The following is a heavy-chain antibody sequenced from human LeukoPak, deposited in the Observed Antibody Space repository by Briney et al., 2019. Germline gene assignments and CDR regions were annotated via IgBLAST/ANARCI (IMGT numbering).Heavy chain of an antibody. Sequence: SETLFLTCTVSGGSISSSSFYWGWIRQPPGMGLEWIGSISYSGSTYYNPSLKSRLTISVDTSKNQFSLRLRSVTAAGTAVYFCARGDRFHDGGSGPDYWGQGTLVTVSS. D-gene: IGHD2-15*01. CDR2: ISYSGST. CDR3: ARGDRFHDGGSGPDY. J-gene: IGHJ4*02. CDR1: GGSISSSSFY. V-gene: IGHV4-39*01.